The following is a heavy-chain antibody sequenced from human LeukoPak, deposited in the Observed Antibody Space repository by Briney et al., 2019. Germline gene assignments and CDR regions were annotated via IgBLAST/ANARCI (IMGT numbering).Heavy chain of an antibody. CDR1: GYTFTSYG. CDR2: IIPIFGAA. V-gene: IGHV1-69*05. Sequence: SVKVSCKASGYTFTSYGISWVRQAPGQGLEWMGGIIPIFGAANYAQKFQGRVTIITDGSTSTAYMELSSLRSEDTAVYYCARDTYSSSSGGGYYFDYWGQGTLVTVSS. D-gene: IGHD6-6*01. J-gene: IGHJ4*02. CDR3: ARDTYSSSSGGGYYFDY.